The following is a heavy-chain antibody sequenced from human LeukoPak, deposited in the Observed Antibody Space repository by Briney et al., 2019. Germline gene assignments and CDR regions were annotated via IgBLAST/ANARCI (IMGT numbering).Heavy chain of an antibody. D-gene: IGHD6-13*01. J-gene: IGHJ5*02. CDR1: GFTFSSYA. CDR3: AREGQPHNWFDP. V-gene: IGHV3-30*01. Sequence: GGFLRLSCAASGFTFSSYAMHWVRQAPGRGLEWVAVISYDGSNKYYADSVKGRFTISRDDSKKTLYLQMNSLRAEDTAVYYCAREGQPHNWFDPWGQGTLVTVSS. CDR2: ISYDGSNK.